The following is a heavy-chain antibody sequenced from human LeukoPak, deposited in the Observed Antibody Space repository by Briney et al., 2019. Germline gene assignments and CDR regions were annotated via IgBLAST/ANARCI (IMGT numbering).Heavy chain of an antibody. Sequence: SETLSLACTVSGGSVSSGSYYWSWIRQAPGKGLEWIGFIYYSGITNSNPSLKSRVTISVDTSKNQFSLKLNSVTTADTAVYYCARDMGATLGSFFDSWGQGTLVTVSS. CDR1: GGSVSSGSYY. CDR2: IYYSGIT. D-gene: IGHD1-26*01. CDR3: ARDMGATLGSFFDS. J-gene: IGHJ4*02. V-gene: IGHV4-61*01.